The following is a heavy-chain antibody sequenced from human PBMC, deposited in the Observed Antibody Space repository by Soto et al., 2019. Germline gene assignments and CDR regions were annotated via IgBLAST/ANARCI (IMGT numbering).Heavy chain of an antibody. J-gene: IGHJ4*02. CDR2: VSGSGRST. V-gene: IGHV3-23*01. D-gene: IGHD2-15*01. Sequence: GGSLRLSCAASGFRFSSYTMIWVRQAPAQGLEWVSAVSGSGRSTYYADSVKGRFTVSRDNSKNILYLQMDSLRAGDTALYYCANKLQDSHAWTRSDFWGQGALVTVSS. CDR3: ANKLQDSHAWTRSDF. CDR1: GFRFSSYT.